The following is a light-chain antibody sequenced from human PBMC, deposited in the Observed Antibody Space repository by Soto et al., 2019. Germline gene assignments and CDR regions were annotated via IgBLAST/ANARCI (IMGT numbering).Light chain of an antibody. CDR1: QNVGSRY. CDR2: GTS. J-gene: IGKJ1*01. V-gene: IGKV3-20*01. CDR3: QQYGSAPRT. Sequence: EIVLTQSPGTLSLSPGERATLSCRASQNVGSRYLAWYQQKPGQAPRLLIYGTSNRATGIPDRFSGSGSGTDFSLTISSLEPGELAVYYGQQYGSAPRTFGQGTKGEIK.